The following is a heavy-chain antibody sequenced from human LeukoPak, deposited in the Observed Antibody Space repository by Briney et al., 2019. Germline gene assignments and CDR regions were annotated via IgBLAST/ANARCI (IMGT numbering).Heavy chain of an antibody. CDR1: GYTFTSYG. D-gene: IGHD4-17*01. CDR3: ARASGDYDYHYYYMDV. CDR2: ISAYNGNT. Sequence: ASVKVSCKASGYTFTSYGISWVRQAPGQGLEWMGWISAYNGNTNYAQKLQGRVTMTTDTSTSTTYMELRSLRSDDTAVYYCARASGDYDYHYYYMDVWGKGTTVTVSS. V-gene: IGHV1-18*01. J-gene: IGHJ6*03.